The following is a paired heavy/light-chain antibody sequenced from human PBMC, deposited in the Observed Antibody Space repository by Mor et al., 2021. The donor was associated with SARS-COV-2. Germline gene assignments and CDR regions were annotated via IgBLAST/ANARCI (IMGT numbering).Light chain of an antibody. CDR1: SSDIGSYNF. CDR2: EVS. J-gene: IGLJ2*01. V-gene: IGLV2-23*02. Sequence: QSALTQPASVSGSPGQSITISCTGTSSDIGSYNFVSWYQQHPGKVPKLMIYEVSKRPSGVSNRFSGSKSGNTASLTISGLQAEDEADYYCCSYAGSTTPVVIGGGTKLTVL. CDR3: CSYAGSTTPVV.
Heavy chain of an antibody. CDR1: GFTLRNYW. CDR3: ARESGWYYFDF. D-gene: IGHD6-19*01. J-gene: IGHJ4*02. CDR2: INSDGITT. V-gene: IGHV3-74*01. Sequence: EVQLVESGGGLVQPGGSLRLSCAASGFTLRNYWMHWVRQAPGKGLVWVSRINSDGITTNYADSVQGRFTVSRDNAKNTLYLQMNSLRAEDTAVYYCARESGWYYFDFRGQGTLVTVSS.